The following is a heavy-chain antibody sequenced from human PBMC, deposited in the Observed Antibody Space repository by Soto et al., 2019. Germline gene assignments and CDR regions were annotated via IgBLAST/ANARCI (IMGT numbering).Heavy chain of an antibody. D-gene: IGHD3-3*01. CDR3: AREMTIFGVAPGGGVDV. V-gene: IGHV4-30-2*01. Sequence: QLQLQESGSGLVRPSQTLSLTCAVSGGSISTFDYSWSWIRQAPGRGLECIGSIYQSGRTYYIPSLKSRATMSLDKSKNQFSLTITSAVAADTARYYCAREMTIFGVAPGGGVDVWGQGTTVTVSS. CDR1: GGSISTFDYS. J-gene: IGHJ6*02. CDR2: IYQSGRT.